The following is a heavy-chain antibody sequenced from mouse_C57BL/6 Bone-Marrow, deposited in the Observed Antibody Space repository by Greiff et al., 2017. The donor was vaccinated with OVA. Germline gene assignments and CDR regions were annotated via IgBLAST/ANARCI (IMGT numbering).Heavy chain of an antibody. CDR3: ALIYYGNYGAMDY. CDR2: INYDGSST. V-gene: IGHV5-16*01. J-gene: IGHJ4*01. CDR1: GFTFSDYY. D-gene: IGHD2-1*01. Sequence: EVQLVESEGGLVQPGSSMKLSCTASGFTFSDYYMAWVRQVPEKGLEWVANINYDGSSTYYLDSLKSRFIISRDNAKNILYLQMSSLKSEDTATYYCALIYYGNYGAMDYWGQGTSVTVSS.